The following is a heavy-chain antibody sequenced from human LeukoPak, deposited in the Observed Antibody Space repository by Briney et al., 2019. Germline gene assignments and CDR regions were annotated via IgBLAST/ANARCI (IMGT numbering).Heavy chain of an antibody. CDR2: IYYSGST. Sequence: SETLSLTCTVSGGSISSYYWSWIRQPPGKGLEWIGSIYYSGSTYYNPSLKSRVTISVDRSKNQFSLKLSSVTAADTAVYYCARARHCSSTSCYNYYYMDVWGKGTTVTVSS. CDR1: GGSISSYY. V-gene: IGHV4-39*07. D-gene: IGHD2-2*02. J-gene: IGHJ6*03. CDR3: ARARHCSSTSCYNYYYMDV.